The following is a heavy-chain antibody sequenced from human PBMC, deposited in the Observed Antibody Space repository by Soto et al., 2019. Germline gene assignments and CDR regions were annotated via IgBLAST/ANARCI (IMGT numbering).Heavy chain of an antibody. CDR1: GGSISSYY. CDR3: ARVALQQVDPYSSHNCMDF. Sequence: SETLSLTCTVSGGSISSYYWSWIRQPAGKGLEWIGRIYTSGSTNYNPSLKSRVTMSVDTSKNQFSLKLSSVTAADTAVYYCARVALQQVDPYSSHNCMDFCGQGTTVTVSS. J-gene: IGHJ6*02. V-gene: IGHV4-4*07. D-gene: IGHD6-13*01. CDR2: IYTSGST.